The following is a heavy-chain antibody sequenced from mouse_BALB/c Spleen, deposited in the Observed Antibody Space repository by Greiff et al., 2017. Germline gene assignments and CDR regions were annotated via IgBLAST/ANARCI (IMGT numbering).Heavy chain of an antibody. CDR2: ISSGGSYT. CDR1: GFTFSSYG. V-gene: IGHV5-6*01. D-gene: IGHD2-13*01. J-gene: IGHJ4*01. CDR3: ARHLYGDYGMDY. Sequence: EVQLVESGGDLVKPGGSLKLSCAASGFTFSSYGMSWVRQTPDKRLEWVATISSGGSYTYYPDSVKGRFTISRDNAKNTLYLQMSSLKSEDTAMYYCARHLYGDYGMDYWGQGTSVTVSS.